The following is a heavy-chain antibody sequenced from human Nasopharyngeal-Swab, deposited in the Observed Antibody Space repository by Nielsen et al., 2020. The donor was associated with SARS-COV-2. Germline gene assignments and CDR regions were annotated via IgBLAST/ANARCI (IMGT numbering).Heavy chain of an antibody. CDR1: GYTFTSYG. Sequence: ASVKVSCKASGYTFTSYGIIWVRQAPGQGLEWMVWISAYNCNTKYSQKLQGRVTMTTDEYTSTAYMELMSLISDDTAIDYCSGVQTRYQMLTWFDPWGQGTLVTVSS. J-gene: IGHJ5*02. V-gene: IGHV1-18*01. CDR3: SGVQTRYQMLTWFDP. D-gene: IGHD2-15*01. CDR2: ISAYNCNT.